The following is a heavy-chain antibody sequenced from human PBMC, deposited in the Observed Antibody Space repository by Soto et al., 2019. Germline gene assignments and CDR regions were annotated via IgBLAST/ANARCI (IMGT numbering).Heavy chain of an antibody. CDR3: ARATGEGTFEF. Sequence: GASVKVSCKASGYTFSRYAMHWVRQAPGQRLEWMGWINAGYGNTKSSQKFQDRVTISRDTSASTAYMELTSLRSEDTAVYYCARATGEGTFEFWGQGTLVTVPS. V-gene: IGHV1-3*01. CDR1: GYTFSRYA. CDR2: INAGYGNT. J-gene: IGHJ4*02. D-gene: IGHD7-27*01.